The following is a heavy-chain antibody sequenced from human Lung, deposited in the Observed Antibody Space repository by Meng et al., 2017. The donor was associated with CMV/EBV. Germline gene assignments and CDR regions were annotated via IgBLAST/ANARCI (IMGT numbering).Heavy chain of an antibody. Sequence: QGQWRESGPARVKPSETLALPCAVSGDSITNHNWWAWVRQPPGKGLEWIGEIPHRGSSAYNPSLKSRVSMSIDKSKNRFSLKLTSVTAADTAVYHCLRGSGSSVWGQGTLVTVSS. D-gene: IGHD3-10*01. J-gene: IGHJ1*01. CDR1: GDSITNHNW. CDR2: IPHRGSS. CDR3: LRGSGSSV. V-gene: IGHV4-4*02.